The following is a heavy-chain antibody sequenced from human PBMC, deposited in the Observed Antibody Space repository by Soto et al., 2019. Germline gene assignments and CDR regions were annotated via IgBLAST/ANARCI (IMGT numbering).Heavy chain of an antibody. CDR3: ARDRWYDGYGGGFDY. D-gene: IGHD5-12*01. CDR1: GFTVSNNY. CDR2: MYSGGST. Sequence: EVQLVESGGGLVQPGGSLRLSCAASGFTVSNNYMSWVRQAPGKGLEWVSFMYSGGSTYYADSVKGRFTISRDNSKNTLYLQLNSLRAEDTAVYYCARDRWYDGYGGGFDYWGQGTLVTVSS. J-gene: IGHJ4*02. V-gene: IGHV3-66*01.